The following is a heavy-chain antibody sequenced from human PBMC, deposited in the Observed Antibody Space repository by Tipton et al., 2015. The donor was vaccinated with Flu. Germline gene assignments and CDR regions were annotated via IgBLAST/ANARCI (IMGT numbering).Heavy chain of an antibody. J-gene: IGHJ3*02. V-gene: IGHV4-39*07. CDR3: ATGPPNVLLWFGGLSDAFDI. CDR2: FYYDVGT. D-gene: IGHD3-10*01. Sequence: TLSLTCTVSGASLRSSSYYWGWIRQPQGKGLEWIGSFYYDVGTYYNPSLNSRVTISVDTSKNQVSLRVTSVTAADTAMYYCATGPPNVLLWFGGLSDAFDIWGLGTMVSVSS. CDR1: GASLRSSSYY.